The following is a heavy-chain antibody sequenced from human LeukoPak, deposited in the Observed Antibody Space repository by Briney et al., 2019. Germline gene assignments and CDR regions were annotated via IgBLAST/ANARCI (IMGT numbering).Heavy chain of an antibody. CDR2: IYHSGST. V-gene: IGHV4-30-2*01. J-gene: IGHJ3*02. D-gene: IGHD3-22*01. Sequence: SQTLSLTCAVSGGSISSGGYSWSWIRQPPGKGLEWIGYIYHSGSTCYNPSLKSRVTISVDRSKNQFSLKLSSVTAADTAVYYCARGSPYYYDSSGPKRRVLNAFDIWGQGTMVTVSS. CDR3: ARGSPYYYDSSGPKRRVLNAFDI. CDR1: GGSISSGGYS.